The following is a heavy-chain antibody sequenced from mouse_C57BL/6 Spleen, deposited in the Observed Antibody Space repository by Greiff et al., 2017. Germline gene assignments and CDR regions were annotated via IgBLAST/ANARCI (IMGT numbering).Heavy chain of an antibody. CDR2: IDPSHSET. CDR3: ARGGIYYYGSSLYYYAMDY. Sequence: VQLQQPGAELVRPGSSVKLSCKASGYTFTSYWMHWVKQRPIQGLEWIGNIDPSHSETHYNQKFKDKATLTVDKSSSTDYMQLSSLTSEDSAVYYCARGGIYYYGSSLYYYAMDYWGQGTSVTVSS. D-gene: IGHD1-1*01. CDR1: GYTFTSYW. J-gene: IGHJ4*01. V-gene: IGHV1-52*01.